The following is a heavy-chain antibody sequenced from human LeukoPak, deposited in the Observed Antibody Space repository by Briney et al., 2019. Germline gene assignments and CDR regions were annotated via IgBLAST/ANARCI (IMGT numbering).Heavy chain of an antibody. D-gene: IGHD4-11*01. CDR1: GFTFSSDG. V-gene: IGHV3-33*01. Sequence: GGSLTLSCAASGFTFSSDGMHWVRQAPGKGLEWVAILWYDGSNTYYADSVKGRFTISRDNSKNTVYVKMNSLRAEDTAVYYCARARYRNYAGGFDYWGQGTLVSVSS. J-gene: IGHJ4*02. CDR3: ARARYRNYAGGFDY. CDR2: LWYDGSNT.